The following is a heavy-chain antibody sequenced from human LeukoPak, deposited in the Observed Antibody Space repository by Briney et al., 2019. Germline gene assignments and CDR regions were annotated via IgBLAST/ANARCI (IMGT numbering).Heavy chain of an antibody. Sequence: GESLKISCKVSGYSFTSYCIGWVRQMPGKGLEWMGVIYPDDSDTRYSPSFQGQVTISADKSITTAYLQWSSLKASDSAMYYCGRLAGLYSSSRSGSYFDSWGQGTLVTVSS. J-gene: IGHJ4*02. CDR2: IYPDDSDT. D-gene: IGHD6-13*01. CDR3: GRLAGLYSSSRSGSYFDS. CDR1: GYSFTSYC. V-gene: IGHV5-51*01.